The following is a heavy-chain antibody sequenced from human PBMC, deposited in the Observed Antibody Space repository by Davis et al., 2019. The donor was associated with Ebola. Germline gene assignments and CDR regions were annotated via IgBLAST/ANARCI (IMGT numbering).Heavy chain of an antibody. CDR3: AQSIEMTPRGVYYYGMDV. CDR2: ISNDGSNK. V-gene: IGHV3-30*04. CDR1: GFTFSSYA. D-gene: IGHD5-24*01. J-gene: IGHJ6*02. Sequence: GESLKISCAASGFTFSSYAMHWVRQAPGKGLEWVAVISNDGSNKYYADSVKGRFLISRDNSKNTLYLQMNGLRAEDTAVYYCAQSIEMTPRGVYYYGMDVWGQGTTVAVSS.